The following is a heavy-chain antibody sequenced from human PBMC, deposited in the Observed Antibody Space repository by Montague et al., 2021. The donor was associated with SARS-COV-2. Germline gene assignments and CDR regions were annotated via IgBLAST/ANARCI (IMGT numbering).Heavy chain of an antibody. Sequence: SETLSLTCSVSGGSISNYYWSWIRQPPGKGLEWIGDINHRGSTKYNTSLKSRVTISTDTSKNQFSLRLSSVTAADTAVYYCARVSSNSAFVGVLDIWGQGTLVTVSS. CDR1: GGSISNYY. V-gene: IGHV4-59*12. J-gene: IGHJ3*02. CDR3: ARVSSNSAFVGVLDI. D-gene: IGHD2/OR15-2a*01. CDR2: INHRGST.